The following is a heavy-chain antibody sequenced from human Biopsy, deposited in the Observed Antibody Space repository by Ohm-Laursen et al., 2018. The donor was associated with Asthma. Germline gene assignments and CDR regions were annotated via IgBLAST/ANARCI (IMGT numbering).Heavy chain of an antibody. CDR1: GGTFSNFA. CDR2: IMTVFGTT. D-gene: IGHD6-19*01. J-gene: IGHJ6*02. V-gene: IGHV1-69*01. CDR3: ARCQVGYSSGWSLLLKKIYYSGMDV. Sequence: SSVKVSCKAPGGTFSNFAISWVRQAPGQGLEWLGGIMTVFGTTNYAQKFQDRVTITVDESTSTAYMEVTSLRSEDTAIYYCARCQVGYSSGWSLLLKKIYYSGMDVWGQGTAVTVSS.